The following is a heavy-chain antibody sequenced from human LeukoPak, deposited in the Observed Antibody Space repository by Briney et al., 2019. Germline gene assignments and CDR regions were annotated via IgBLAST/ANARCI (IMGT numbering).Heavy chain of an antibody. CDR3: ARVQRGVVVVAATSFDY. D-gene: IGHD2-15*01. J-gene: IGHJ4*02. CDR1: GGSISSSSYY. V-gene: IGHV4-39*07. CDR2: IYYSGST. Sequence: SETLSLTCTVSGGSISSSSYYWGWIRQPPGKGLGWIGSIYYSGSTYYNPSLKSRVTISVDTSKNQFSLKLSSVTAADTAVYYCARVQRGVVVVAATSFDYWGQGTLVTVSS.